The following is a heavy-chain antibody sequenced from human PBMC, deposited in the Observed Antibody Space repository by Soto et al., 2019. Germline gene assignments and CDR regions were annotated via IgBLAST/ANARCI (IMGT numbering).Heavy chain of an antibody. J-gene: IGHJ4*02. V-gene: IGHV4-59*01. D-gene: IGHD5-12*01. CDR2: IYYSGST. CDR3: AAGLVATLDY. CDR1: GGSISSYY. Sequence: SETLSLTCTVSGGSISSYYWSWIRQPPGKGLEWIGYIYYSGSTNYNPSLKSRVTISVDTSKNQFSLKLSSVTVADTAVYYCAAGLVATLDYWGQGTLVTVSS.